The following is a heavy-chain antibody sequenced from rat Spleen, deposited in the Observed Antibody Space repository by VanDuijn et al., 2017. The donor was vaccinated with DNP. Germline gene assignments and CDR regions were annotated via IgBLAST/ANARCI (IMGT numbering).Heavy chain of an antibody. V-gene: IGHV5-7*01. CDR2: ITSDGSSP. CDR1: GLTFSNYD. J-gene: IGHJ2*01. D-gene: IGHD1-11*01. Sequence: EVQLVESGGGLVQPGRSMKLSCAASGLTFSNYDMAWVRQAPKTGLEWVATITSDGSSPYYRESVKGRFTISRDNAETTLYLQMDSLRSEDTATYYCTTDFERGYWGQGVMVTVSS. CDR3: TTDFERGY.